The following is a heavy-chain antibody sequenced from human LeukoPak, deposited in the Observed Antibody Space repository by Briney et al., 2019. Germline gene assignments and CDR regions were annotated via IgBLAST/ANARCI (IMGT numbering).Heavy chain of an antibody. D-gene: IGHD2-8*01. V-gene: IGHV3-30*18. J-gene: IGHJ4*02. CDR2: ISYDGSNK. Sequence: GRSLRLSCAASGFTFSSYGMHWVRQAPGKGLEWVAVISYDGSNKYYADSVKGRFTISRDNSKNTLYLQMNSLRAEDTAVYYLAKVPPLCTMGVCYFFDYGAREPLVTVS. CDR1: GFTFSSYG. CDR3: AKVPPLCTMGVCYFFDY.